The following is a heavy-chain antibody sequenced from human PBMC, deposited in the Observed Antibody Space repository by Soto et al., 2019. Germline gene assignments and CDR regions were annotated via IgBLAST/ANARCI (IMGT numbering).Heavy chain of an antibody. CDR2: INAGNGNT. J-gene: IGHJ6*02. Sequence: GASVKVSCKASGYTFTSYAMHWVRQAPGQRLEWMGWINAGNGNTKYSQKFQGRVTITRDTSASTAYMELSSLRSEDTAVYYCASYYGSGSLYYYYYGMDVWGQGTTVTV. V-gene: IGHV1-3*01. CDR3: ASYYGSGSLYYYYYGMDV. CDR1: GYTFTSYA. D-gene: IGHD3-10*01.